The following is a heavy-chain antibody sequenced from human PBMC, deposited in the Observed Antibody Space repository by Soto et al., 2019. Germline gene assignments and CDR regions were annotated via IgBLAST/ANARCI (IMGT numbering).Heavy chain of an antibody. D-gene: IGHD6-13*01. CDR3: ARDGPIAAAGGWFDP. J-gene: IGHJ5*02. V-gene: IGHV4-39*02. CDR2: IYYSGST. CDR1: GGSISSSSYY. Sequence: SETLSLTCTVSGGSISSSSYYWGWIRQPPGKGLEWIGSIYYSGSTYYNPSLKSRVTISVDTSKNQFSLKLSSVTAADTAVYYCARDGPIAAAGGWFDPWGQGTLVTVSS.